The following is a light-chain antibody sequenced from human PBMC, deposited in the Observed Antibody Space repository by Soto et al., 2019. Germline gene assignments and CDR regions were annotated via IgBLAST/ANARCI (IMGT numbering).Light chain of an antibody. J-gene: IGLJ1*01. CDR2: SND. CDR1: ASDIGTNT. CDR3: VAWDGSLNGYV. V-gene: IGLV1-44*01. Sequence: QSVLTQPPSASGTPGQRVSISCSGRASDIGTNTVNWYQQFPGTAPKLLLHSNDQRPSGVPDRFSGSKSGISASLAISGLQSEDEADYYCVAWDGSLNGYVFGTGTKLTVL.